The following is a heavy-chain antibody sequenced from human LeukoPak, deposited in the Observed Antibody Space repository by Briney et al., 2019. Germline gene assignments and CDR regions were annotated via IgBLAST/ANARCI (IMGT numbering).Heavy chain of an antibody. D-gene: IGHD3/OR15-3a*01. Sequence: QPGGSLRLSCEASGFTFSNYGMHWVPQAPGKGLEWVALISDGGSDEYYADSVKGRFTISRDNSKNTLYLQMNSLRAEDTAVFYCAKDLYDFWSTVYKSRPFDNWGQGTLVTVS. V-gene: IGHV3-30*18. CDR3: AKDLYDFWSTVYKSRPFDN. CDR2: ISDGGSDE. CDR1: GFTFSNYG. J-gene: IGHJ4*02.